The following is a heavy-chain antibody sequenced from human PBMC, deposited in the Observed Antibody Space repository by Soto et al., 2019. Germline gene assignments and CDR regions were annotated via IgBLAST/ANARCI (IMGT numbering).Heavy chain of an antibody. D-gene: IGHD2-2*01. V-gene: IGHV3-23*01. Sequence: VQLLESGGGLVQPGGSLRLSCAASGFTFSDHGMNWVRQAPGKGLEWVSAISGRDIKTYYADSVKGRFTISRDNLKNTLFLQMSRLRADDTAVYFCAKTLAPIAVVPGVRDYYGVDVWGQGTSVTVSS. J-gene: IGHJ6*02. CDR2: ISGRDIKT. CDR3: AKTLAPIAVVPGVRDYYGVDV. CDR1: GFTFSDHG.